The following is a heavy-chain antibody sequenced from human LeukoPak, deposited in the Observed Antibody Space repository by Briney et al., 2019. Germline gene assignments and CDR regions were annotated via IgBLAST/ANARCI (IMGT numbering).Heavy chain of an antibody. CDR3: AKGPFSGTYNDAFDV. Sequence: GGSLRLSCAVSGFTFSSYAMGWVRQAPGKGLEWVSAISGSGDSAYYADSVRGRVTLSRDNSKNTLYLEMRSLSAEDTAVYHCAKGPFSGTYNDAFDVWGQGTMVVVSS. CDR1: GFTFSSYA. D-gene: IGHD1-26*01. J-gene: IGHJ3*01. V-gene: IGHV3-23*01. CDR2: ISGSGDSA.